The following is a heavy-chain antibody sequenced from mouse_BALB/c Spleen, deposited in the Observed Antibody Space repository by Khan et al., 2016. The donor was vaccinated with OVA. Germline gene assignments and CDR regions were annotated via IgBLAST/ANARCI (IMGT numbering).Heavy chain of an antibody. CDR3: TRLVDY. V-gene: IGHV5-6-5*01. CDR1: GFTFSSYA. J-gene: IGHJ4*01. CDR2: INSGGST. Sequence: EVELVESGGGLVKPGGSLKLSCAASGFTFSSYAMSWIRQTPEKRLEWVASINSGGSTYYPDSVKGRFTISRDDYRNILYLQMSSLRSEDTAMYYCTRLVDYWGQGTSVTVSS.